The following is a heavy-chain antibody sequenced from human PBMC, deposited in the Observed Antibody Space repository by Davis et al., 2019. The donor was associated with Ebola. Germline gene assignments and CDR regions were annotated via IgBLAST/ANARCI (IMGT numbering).Heavy chain of an antibody. CDR1: GFTFSSYW. V-gene: IGHV3-7*01. D-gene: IGHD2-15*01. J-gene: IGHJ6*02. CDR2: IKQDGSEK. Sequence: GESLKISCAASGFTFSSYWMSWVRQAPGKGLEWVANIKQDGSEKYYVDSVKGRFTISRDNAKNSLYLQMNSLRAEDTAVYYCAKDVAYCSGGSCYSYGMDVWGQGTTVTVSS. CDR3: AKDVAYCSGGSCYSYGMDV.